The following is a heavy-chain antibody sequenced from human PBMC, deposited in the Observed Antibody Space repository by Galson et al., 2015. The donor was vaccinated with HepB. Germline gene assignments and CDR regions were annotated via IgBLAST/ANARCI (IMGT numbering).Heavy chain of an antibody. CDR1: GFTFSSYW. CDR2: IKQDVSEK. V-gene: IGHV3-7*03. D-gene: IGHD3-9*01. CDR3: ARDNGVRNYDILYGSSSGSGWVDP. J-gene: IGHJ5*02. Sequence: SLRLSCAASGFTFSSYWMSWVRQAPGTGLEWVANIKQDVSEKYYVDSVKGRFTISRDNAKNSLYLQMNSLRAEDTAVYYCARDNGVRNYDILYGSSSGSGWVDPWGQGTLVTVSS.